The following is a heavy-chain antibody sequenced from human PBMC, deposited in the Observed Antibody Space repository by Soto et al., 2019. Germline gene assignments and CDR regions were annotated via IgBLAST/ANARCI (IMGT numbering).Heavy chain of an antibody. CDR1: SGSISSGGYY. J-gene: IGHJ5*02. D-gene: IGHD2-15*01. CDR3: ARQVVCSGGSCYSRARFDP. V-gene: IGHV4-31*03. Sequence: SETLSLTCTVSSGSISSGGYYWSWIRQHPGKGLEWIGYIYYSGSTYYNPSLKSRVTISVDTSKHQFSLKRSSVTAADTAVYYCARQVVCSGGSCYSRARFDPWGQGTLVTVSS. CDR2: IYYSGST.